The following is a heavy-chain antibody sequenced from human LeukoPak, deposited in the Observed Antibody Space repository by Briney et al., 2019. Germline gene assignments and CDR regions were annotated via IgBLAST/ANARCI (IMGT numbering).Heavy chain of an antibody. Sequence: SETLSLTCAVYGGSFSGYYWSWIRQPPGKGLEWIGEINHSGSTNYNPSLKSRVTISVDTSKTQSSLKLSSVTAADTAVYYCARPGGWYRYYFDYWGQGTLVTVSS. CDR2: INHSGST. CDR3: ARPGGWYRYYFDY. D-gene: IGHD6-19*01. CDR1: GGSFSGYY. V-gene: IGHV4-34*01. J-gene: IGHJ4*02.